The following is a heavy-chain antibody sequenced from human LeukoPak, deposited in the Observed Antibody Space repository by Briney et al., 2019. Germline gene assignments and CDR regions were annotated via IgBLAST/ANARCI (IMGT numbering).Heavy chain of an antibody. CDR3: ARDRDSSTWYYFDH. Sequence: SETLSLTCTVSGGSISSYYWSWIRQPPGKGLEWIGYIYYSGSTKYNPSLKSRVSISVDTSKNQFSLKLSSVTAADTAVYYCARDRDSSTWYYFDHWGQGTLVTVSS. J-gene: IGHJ4*02. V-gene: IGHV4-59*12. D-gene: IGHD6-13*01. CDR2: IYYSGST. CDR1: GGSISSYY.